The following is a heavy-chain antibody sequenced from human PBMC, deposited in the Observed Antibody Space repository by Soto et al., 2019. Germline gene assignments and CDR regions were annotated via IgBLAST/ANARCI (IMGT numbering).Heavy chain of an antibody. Sequence: QVQLVESGGGVGQPGRSLRLSCAASGFTFTNYAMHWVRQAPGKGLEWLAVISNDGNTRYYAESVKGRFSISRDNLNNTLYVQVDTLKNEDTAVYYCAASRTSASGSPIAYWGQGTLVTVSS. D-gene: IGHD5-12*01. J-gene: IGHJ4*02. V-gene: IGHV3-30*04. CDR3: AASRTSASGSPIAY. CDR2: ISNDGNTR. CDR1: GFTFTNYA.